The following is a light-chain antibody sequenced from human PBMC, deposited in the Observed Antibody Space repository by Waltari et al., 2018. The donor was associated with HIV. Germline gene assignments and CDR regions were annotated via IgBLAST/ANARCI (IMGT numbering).Light chain of an antibody. CDR2: GKN. CDR1: SLRSYY. J-gene: IGLJ2*01. Sequence: SSELTQDPAVSVALVQTVRITCQGDSLRSYYATWYQQKPGQAPVLVIYGKNNRPSGIPDRFSGSSSGNTASLTITGAQAEDEADYYCNSRDSSGNHLVFGGGTKLTV. V-gene: IGLV3-19*01. CDR3: NSRDSSGNHLV.